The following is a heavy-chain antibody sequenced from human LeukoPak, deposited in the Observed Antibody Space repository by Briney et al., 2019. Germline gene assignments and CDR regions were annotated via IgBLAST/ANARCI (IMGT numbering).Heavy chain of an antibody. V-gene: IGHV4-59*01. CDR3: ARTTEGGYTYDYFYYYYMDV. J-gene: IGHJ6*03. CDR1: GGSISCYY. D-gene: IGHD5-18*01. CDR2: IYYSGST. Sequence: SETLSLTCTVSGGSISCYYWSWIRQPAGKGLEWIGYIYYSGSTNYNPSLKSRVTISVDSSKNQFSLKLSSVTAADTAVYYCARTTEGGYTYDYFYYYYMDVWGKGTTVTISS.